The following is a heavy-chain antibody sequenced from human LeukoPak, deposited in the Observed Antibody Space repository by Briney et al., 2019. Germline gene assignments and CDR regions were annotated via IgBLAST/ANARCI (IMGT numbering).Heavy chain of an antibody. CDR3: AREGPYCSSTSCFLGY. J-gene: IGHJ4*02. CDR1: GYTFTSYG. V-gene: IGHV1-46*01. CDR2: INPSGGST. D-gene: IGHD2-2*01. Sequence: GASVKVSCKASGYTFTSYGISWVRQAPGQGLEWMGIINPSGGSTTYAQKFQGRVTMTRDTSTSTVYMDLSSLRSEDTAVYYCAREGPYCSSTSCFLGYWGQGTLVTVSS.